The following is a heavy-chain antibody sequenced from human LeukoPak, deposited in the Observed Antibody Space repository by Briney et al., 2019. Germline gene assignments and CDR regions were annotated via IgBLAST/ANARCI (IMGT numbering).Heavy chain of an antibody. J-gene: IGHJ6*04. CDR1: GFTFSGSA. V-gene: IGHV3-73*01. D-gene: IGHD3-10*02. CDR2: IRSKANSYAT. Sequence: GGSLRLSCAASGFTFSGSAMHWVRQASGKGLEWVGRIRSKANSYATAYAASVKGRFTISRDNPKNSLYLQMNSLRAEDTAVYYCAELGITMIGGVWGKGTTVTISS. CDR3: AELGITMIGGV.